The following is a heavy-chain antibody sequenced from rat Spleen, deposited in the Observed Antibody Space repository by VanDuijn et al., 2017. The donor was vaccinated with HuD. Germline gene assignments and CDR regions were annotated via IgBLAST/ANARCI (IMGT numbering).Heavy chain of an antibody. CDR2: ITNTGGTN. J-gene: IGHJ2*01. CDR1: GFTFNKYW. CDR3: ARDASFDY. V-gene: IGHV5-31*01. Sequence: EVQLVESGGGLVQPGRSLKLSCVASGFTFNKYWMTWIRQAPGKGLEWIASITNTGGTNYYPDSVEGRFTISRDNAKSTLYLQMDSLRSEDTATYYCARDASFDYWGQGVMVTVSS.